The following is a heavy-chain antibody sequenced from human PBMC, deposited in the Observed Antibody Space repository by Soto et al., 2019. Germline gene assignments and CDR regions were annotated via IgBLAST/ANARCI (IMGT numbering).Heavy chain of an antibody. CDR3: AGDTQQQLVGPDWFDP. V-gene: IGHV1-18*01. D-gene: IGHD6-13*01. CDR2: ISAYNGNT. CDR1: GYTFTSYG. J-gene: IGHJ5*02. Sequence: ASVKVSCKASGYTFTSYGISWVRPAPGQRLEWMGWISAYNGNTNYAQKLQGRVTMTTDTSTSTAYMELRSLRSDDTAVYFCAGDTQQQLVGPDWFDPWGQGTLVTVSS.